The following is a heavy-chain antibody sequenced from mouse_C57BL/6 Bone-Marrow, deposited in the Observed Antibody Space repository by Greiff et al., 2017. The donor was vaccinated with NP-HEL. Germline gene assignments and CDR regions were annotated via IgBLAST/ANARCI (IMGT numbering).Heavy chain of an antibody. CDR3: ARSEYGSSYGGWYFDV. V-gene: IGHV14-3*01. CDR1: GFNIKNTY. Sequence: LVESVAELVRPGASVKLSCAASGFNIKNTYMHWVKQRPEQGLEWIGRIDPANGNTKYAPKFQGKATITADTSSNTAYLQLSSLTSEDTAIYYCARSEYGSSYGGWYFDVWGTGTTVTVSS. J-gene: IGHJ1*03. CDR2: IDPANGNT. D-gene: IGHD1-1*01.